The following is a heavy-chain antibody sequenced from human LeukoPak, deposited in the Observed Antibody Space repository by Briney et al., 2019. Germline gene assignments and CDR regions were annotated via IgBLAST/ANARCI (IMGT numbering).Heavy chain of an antibody. J-gene: IGHJ4*02. V-gene: IGHV3-7*01. Sequence: PGGSLRLSCAASGFTFSSYWMSWVCQAPGKGLEWVANIKQDGSEKYYVDSVKGRFTISRDNANNTLYLQMNSLTAEDTAVYYCAREGSVTNDYWGQASLVTVSS. CDR2: IKQDGSEK. CDR1: GFTFSSYW. CDR3: AREGSVTNDY. D-gene: IGHD4-17*01.